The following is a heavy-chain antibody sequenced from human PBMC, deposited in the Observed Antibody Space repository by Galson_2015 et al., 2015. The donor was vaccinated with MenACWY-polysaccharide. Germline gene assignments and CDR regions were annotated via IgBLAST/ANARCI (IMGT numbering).Heavy chain of an antibody. Sequence: QSGAEVKKPGEFLKISCKGSGYDFTTYWIAWVRQMPGKGLEWMGIIYPGDSDSTYSPSFQGQVTFSVDKSITTAYLQWASLKASDTAIYYCARLTGPYSYYFYHMDVWGKGTTVTVSS. CDR1: GYDFTTYW. V-gene: IGHV5-51*01. J-gene: IGHJ6*03. CDR2: IYPGDSDS. D-gene: IGHD3-9*01. CDR3: ARLTGPYSYYFYHMDV.